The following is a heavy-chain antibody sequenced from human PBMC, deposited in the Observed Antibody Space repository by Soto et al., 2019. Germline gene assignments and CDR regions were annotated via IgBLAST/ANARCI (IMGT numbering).Heavy chain of an antibody. D-gene: IGHD6-13*01. CDR1: GFTFDDYA. CDR3: AKDIGEGIAAAGTYYYYGMDV. V-gene: IGHV3-9*01. J-gene: IGHJ6*02. Sequence: HPGGSLRLSCAASGFTFDDYAMHWVRQAPGKGLEWVSGISWNSGSIGYADSVKGRFTISRDNAKNSLYLQMNSLRAEDTALYYCAKDIGEGIAAAGTYYYYGMDVWGQGTTVTVSS. CDR2: ISWNSGSI.